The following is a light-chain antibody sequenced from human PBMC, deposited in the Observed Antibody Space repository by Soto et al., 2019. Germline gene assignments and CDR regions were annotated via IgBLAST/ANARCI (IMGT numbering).Light chain of an antibody. J-gene: IGKJ2*01. CDR2: LVS. Sequence: DVVMTQSPRSRSVTLGQPASISCRPSQSDGSSYSNWFQQRPGQSPRSLIYLVSNRDSGVPDRFSGSGSGTEFTLNISSVEAEDVGVYYCMQGTHWPPTYTFGQGTKLEIK. CDR3: MQGTHWPPTYT. CDR1: QSDGSSY. V-gene: IGKV2-30*01.